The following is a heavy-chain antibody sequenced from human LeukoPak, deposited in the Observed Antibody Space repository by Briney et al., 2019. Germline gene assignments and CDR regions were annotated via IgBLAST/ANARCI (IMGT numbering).Heavy chain of an antibody. CDR3: AKDQGTTVTSFDY. V-gene: IGHV3-33*06. CDR2: IWYDGSNK. J-gene: IGHJ4*02. Sequence: GGSLRLSCAASGFTFGSYGMHWVRQAPGKGLEWVAVIWYDGSNKYYADSVKGRFTISRDNSKNTLYLQMNSLRAEDTAVYYCAKDQGTTVTSFDYWGQGTLVTVSS. CDR1: GFTFGSYG. D-gene: IGHD4-17*01.